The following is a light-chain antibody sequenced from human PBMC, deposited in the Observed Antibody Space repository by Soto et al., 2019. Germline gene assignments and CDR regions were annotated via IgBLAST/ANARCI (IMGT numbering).Light chain of an antibody. J-gene: IGKJ4*01. CDR3: QQYQNLPLT. CDR2: DAS. Sequence: DPQMTQSPSSLSASVGDRVTITCQANQDISNFLNWYQQKPGKAPKLLIYDASNLETGVPSRFSGSGSGTDFTFAISSLQPEDVATYYCQQYQNLPLTFGGGTKVEIK. CDR1: QDISNF. V-gene: IGKV1-33*01.